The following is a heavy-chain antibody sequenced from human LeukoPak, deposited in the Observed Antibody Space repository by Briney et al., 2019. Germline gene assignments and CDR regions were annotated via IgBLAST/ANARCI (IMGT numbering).Heavy chain of an antibody. CDR3: ATVEALGYYDSRLAFDI. CDR1: GYTLTELS. CDR2: FDPEDGET. V-gene: IGHV1-24*01. J-gene: IGHJ3*02. D-gene: IGHD3-22*01. Sequence: ASVKVPCKVSGYTLTELSMHWVRQAPGKGLEWMGGFDPEDGETIYAQKFQGRVTMTEDTSTDTAYMELSSLRSEDTAVYYCATVEALGYYDSRLAFDIWGQGAMVTVSS.